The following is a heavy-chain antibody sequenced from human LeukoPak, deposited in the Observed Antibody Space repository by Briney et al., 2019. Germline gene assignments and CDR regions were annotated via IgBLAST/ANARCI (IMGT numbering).Heavy chain of an antibody. V-gene: IGHV1-2*02. CDR1: GYTFTGYY. D-gene: IGHD3-3*01. Sequence: ASVKVSCKASGYTFTGYYMHWVRQAPGQGLEWMGWINPNSGGTNYTQKFQGRVTMTRDTSISTAYMELSRLRSDDTAVYYCARDGSSRYCDFWSGYWYWFDPWGQGTLVTVSS. CDR3: ARDGSSRYCDFWSGYWYWFDP. CDR2: INPNSGGT. J-gene: IGHJ5*02.